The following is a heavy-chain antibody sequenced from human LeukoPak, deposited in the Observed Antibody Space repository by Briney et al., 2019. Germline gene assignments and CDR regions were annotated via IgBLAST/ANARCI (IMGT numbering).Heavy chain of an antibody. V-gene: IGHV4-31*03. J-gene: IGHJ5*02. Sequence: SQTLSLTCTVSGGSINSGGYYWRWIRQHPGKGLEWIGYIYYSGSTYYNPSLKSRVTISVDTSKNQFSLKLSSVTAADTAVYYCARLPVDIVVVPAAGGESLGFDPWGQGTLVTVSS. CDR3: ARLPVDIVVVPAAGGESLGFDP. CDR2: IYYSGST. D-gene: IGHD2-2*03. CDR1: GGSINSGGYY.